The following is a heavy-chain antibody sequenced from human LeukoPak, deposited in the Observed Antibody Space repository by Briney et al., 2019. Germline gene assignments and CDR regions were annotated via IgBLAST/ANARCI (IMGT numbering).Heavy chain of an antibody. CDR1: GYTFTSYD. J-gene: IGHJ3*02. Sequence: ASVKVSCKASGYTFTSYDINWVRQATGQGLEWVGWMNPNSGNTGYAQKFQGRVTMTRNTSISTAYMELSSLRSEDTAVYYCARGPIEWDAFDIRGQGTMVTVSS. CDR3: ARGPIEWDAFDI. CDR2: MNPNSGNT. V-gene: IGHV1-8*01. D-gene: IGHD3-3*01.